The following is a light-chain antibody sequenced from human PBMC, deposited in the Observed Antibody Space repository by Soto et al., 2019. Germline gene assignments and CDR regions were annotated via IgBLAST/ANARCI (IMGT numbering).Light chain of an antibody. CDR2: DAS. Sequence: DIQMTQSPSTLSASVGDRVTITCRASQSISSWLAWYQQKPGKAPKLLIYDASSLESGVPSRFSGSGSGTEFLLTISSLQPDDFATYYCQQYYSILGTFGQGTKVEIK. J-gene: IGKJ1*01. CDR1: QSISSW. CDR3: QQYYSILGT. V-gene: IGKV1-5*01.